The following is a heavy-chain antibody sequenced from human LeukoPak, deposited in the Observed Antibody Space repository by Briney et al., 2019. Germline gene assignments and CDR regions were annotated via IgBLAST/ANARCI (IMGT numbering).Heavy chain of an antibody. Sequence: ASVKVSCKASGYTFTSYYMHWVRQAPGQGLEWMGIINPSGGSTSYAQKFQGRVTMTRDTSTSTVYMELSSLRSEDTAVYYCARDPYCSSTSCYAYFDYWGQGTLVTVSS. CDR1: GYTFTSYY. V-gene: IGHV1-46*01. D-gene: IGHD2-2*01. J-gene: IGHJ4*02. CDR3: ARDPYCSSTSCYAYFDY. CDR2: INPSGGST.